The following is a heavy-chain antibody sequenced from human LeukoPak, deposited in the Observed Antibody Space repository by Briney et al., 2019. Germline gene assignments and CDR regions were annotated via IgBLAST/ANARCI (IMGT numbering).Heavy chain of an antibody. CDR2: IIPIFGTA. CDR1: GGTFISYA. CDR3: AGMPMATPSPFDY. V-gene: IGHV1-69*13. D-gene: IGHD5-24*01. J-gene: IGHJ4*02. Sequence: ASVKVSCKASGGTFISYAISWVRQAPGKGLEWMGGIIPIFGTANYAQKFQGRVAISADESTSTAYMELSSLRSEDTAVYYCAGMPMATPSPFDYWGQGTLVTVSS.